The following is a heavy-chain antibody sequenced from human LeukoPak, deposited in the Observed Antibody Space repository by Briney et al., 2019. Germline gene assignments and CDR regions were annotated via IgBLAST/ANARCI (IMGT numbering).Heavy chain of an antibody. CDR3: ASRTGTTGPRFDY. CDR2: IYHSGST. CDR1: GGSISSGGYY. V-gene: IGHV4-30-2*01. Sequence: SQTLSLTCTVSGGSISSGGYYWSWIRQPPGKGLEWIGYIYHSGSTYYNPSLKSRVTISVDRSKNQFSLKLSSVTAADTAVYYCASRTGTTGPRFDYWGQGTLVTVSS. J-gene: IGHJ4*02. D-gene: IGHD1-7*01.